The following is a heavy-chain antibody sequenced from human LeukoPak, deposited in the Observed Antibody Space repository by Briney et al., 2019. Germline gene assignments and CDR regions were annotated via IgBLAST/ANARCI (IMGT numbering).Heavy chain of an antibody. D-gene: IGHD3-22*01. J-gene: IGHJ3*02. CDR2: INSRSSYI. Sequence: GGSLRLSCTASGFTFSSYSMNWVRQAPGKGLEWVSSINSRSSYIYYADSMKGRFTISRDNAKNSLYLRMNSLRAEDTAVYYCARSQGYYYDDAFDIWGQGTMVTVSS. CDR1: GFTFSSYS. CDR3: ARSQGYYYDDAFDI. V-gene: IGHV3-21*01.